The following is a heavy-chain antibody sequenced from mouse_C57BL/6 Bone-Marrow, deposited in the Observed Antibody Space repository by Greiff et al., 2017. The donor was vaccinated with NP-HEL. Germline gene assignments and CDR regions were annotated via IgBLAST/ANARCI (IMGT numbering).Heavy chain of an antibody. D-gene: IGHD2-2*01. CDR3: TRWVWLRHTGFAY. Sequence: VQLQQSGAELVRPGASVTLSCKASGYTFTDYEMHWVKQTPVHGLEWIGAIDPETGGTAYNQKFKGKAILTADKSSSTAYMELRSLTSEDSAVYYCTRWVWLRHTGFAYWGQWTLVTVSA. V-gene: IGHV1-15*01. CDR2: IDPETGGT. J-gene: IGHJ3*01. CDR1: GYTFTDYE.